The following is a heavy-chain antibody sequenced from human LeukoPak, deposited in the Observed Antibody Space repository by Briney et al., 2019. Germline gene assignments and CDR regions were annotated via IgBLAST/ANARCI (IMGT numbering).Heavy chain of an antibody. Sequence: PGGPLRLSCAASGFTFSSYAMSWVRQAPGKGLEWVSAISGSGGSTYYADSVKGRFTISRDNSKNTLYLQMNSLRAEDTAVYYCAKTSRITMIVVVISYYFDYWGQGTLVTVSS. CDR2: ISGSGGST. CDR1: GFTFSSYA. D-gene: IGHD3-22*01. J-gene: IGHJ4*02. V-gene: IGHV3-23*01. CDR3: AKTSRITMIVVVISYYFDY.